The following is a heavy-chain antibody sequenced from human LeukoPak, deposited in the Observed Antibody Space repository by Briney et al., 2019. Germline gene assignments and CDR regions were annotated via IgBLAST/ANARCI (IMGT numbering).Heavy chain of an antibody. V-gene: IGHV4-4*02. Sequence: NPSETLSLTCAVSGGSISSSNWWSWVRQPPGKGLEWIGEIYHSGSTNYNPSLKSRVTISVDKSKNQFSLKLSSVTAADTAVYYRARGVVVITTGAFDIWGQGTMVTVSS. J-gene: IGHJ3*02. CDR1: GGSISSSNW. CDR3: ARGVVVITTGAFDI. D-gene: IGHD3-22*01. CDR2: IYHSGST.